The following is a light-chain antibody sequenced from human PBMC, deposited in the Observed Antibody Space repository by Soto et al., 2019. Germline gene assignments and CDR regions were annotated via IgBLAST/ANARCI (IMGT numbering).Light chain of an antibody. J-gene: IGKJ1*01. CDR1: QSLLHSNGYNY. V-gene: IGKV2-28*01. CDR2: LGS. Sequence: DIVMTQSPLSLPVTPGEPASISCRSSQSLLHSNGYNYLDWYLQKPGQSPEXLIYLGSNRASGVPDRFSGSGSGTDFTLKISRVAAEDVGVYYCMQPLQSWTFGQGTKVDIK. CDR3: MQPLQSWT.